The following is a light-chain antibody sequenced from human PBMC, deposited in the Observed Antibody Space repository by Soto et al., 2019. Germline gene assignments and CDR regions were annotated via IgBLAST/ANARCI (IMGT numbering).Light chain of an antibody. Sequence: IVLTQSPATLSLSPGERATLSCRASQSVGSNLAWFRQKPGQAPSLLIYGASTRAPGFPARFSASGSGTDFTLTISSLQSEDFAVYYCQQYNYWPWTFGQGTKVDIK. CDR3: QQYNYWPWT. J-gene: IGKJ1*01. CDR1: QSVGSN. CDR2: GAS. V-gene: IGKV3-15*01.